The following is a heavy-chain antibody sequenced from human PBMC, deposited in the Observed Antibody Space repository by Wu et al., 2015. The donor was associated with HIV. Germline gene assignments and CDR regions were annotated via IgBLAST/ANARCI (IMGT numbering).Heavy chain of an antibody. V-gene: IGHV1-8*01. CDR1: GYTFTSYD. D-gene: IGHD3-22*01. CDR2: MNPNSGNT. Sequence: QVQLVQSGAEVKKPGASVKVSCKASGYTFTSYDINWVRQATGQGLEWMGWMNPNSGNTGYAQKFQGRVTMTRNTSISTAYMELSSLRSEDTAVYYCARGQPVYYDSSGYYYAFDIWGQGTMVTVSS. J-gene: IGHJ3*02. CDR3: ARGQPVYYDSSGYYYAFDI.